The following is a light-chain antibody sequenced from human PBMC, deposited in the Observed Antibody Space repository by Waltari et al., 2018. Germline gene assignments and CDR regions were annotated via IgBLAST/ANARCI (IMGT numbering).Light chain of an antibody. Sequence: DIQMTQSPSSLSASVGARVTITCRASQSISSYLNWYPQKPGKAPKLLIYAASSLQSGVSSRFTGSGSGTYFTLSITSLQPEDVATYYCQQSYSTPLYSFGQGTKLEIK. V-gene: IGKV1-39*01. CDR2: AAS. CDR1: QSISSY. J-gene: IGKJ2*01. CDR3: QQSYSTPLYS.